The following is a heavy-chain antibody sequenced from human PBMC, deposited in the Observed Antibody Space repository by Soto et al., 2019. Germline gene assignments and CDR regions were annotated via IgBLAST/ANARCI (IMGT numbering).Heavy chain of an antibody. J-gene: IGHJ4*02. CDR3: GKDGAVSDYTYLDY. D-gene: IGHD4-17*01. CDR2: ISWDGRST. Sequence: GGSLRPSCAASGFTFDDYSMQWVRQAPGKGLEWVSLISWDGRSTYYADSVEGRFTISRDNSKNSLYLQMNSLTTEDTAFYYCGKDGAVSDYTYLDYWGQGALVTVSS. CDR1: GFTFDDYS. V-gene: IGHV3-43*01.